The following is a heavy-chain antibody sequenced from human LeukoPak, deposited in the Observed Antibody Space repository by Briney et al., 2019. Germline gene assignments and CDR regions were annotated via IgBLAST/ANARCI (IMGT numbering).Heavy chain of an antibody. Sequence: SETLSLTCAVYGGSFSGYYWSWIRQPPGKGLEWIGEINHSGSTNYNPSLKGRVTISVDTSKNQFSLKLSSVTAADTAVYYCARGPYSSGENWFDPWGQGTLVTVSS. V-gene: IGHV4-34*01. CDR2: INHSGST. CDR3: ARGPYSSGENWFDP. D-gene: IGHD6-19*01. CDR1: GGSFSGYY. J-gene: IGHJ5*02.